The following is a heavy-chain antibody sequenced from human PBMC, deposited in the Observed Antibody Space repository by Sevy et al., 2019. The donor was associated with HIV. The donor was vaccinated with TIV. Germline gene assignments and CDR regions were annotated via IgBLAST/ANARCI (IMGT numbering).Heavy chain of an antibody. CDR2: ISSSGSTI. CDR1: GFTFSDYY. D-gene: IGHD2-15*01. J-gene: IGHJ6*02. Sequence: GGSLRLSCAASGFTFSDYYMSWIRQAPGKGLEWVSYISSSGSTIYYADSVKGRFTISRDNAKNSLYLQMNSLRAEDTAVYYCASFSSGGSCPIHYYYAMDVWGQGTTVTVSS. V-gene: IGHV3-11*01. CDR3: ASFSSGGSCPIHYYYAMDV.